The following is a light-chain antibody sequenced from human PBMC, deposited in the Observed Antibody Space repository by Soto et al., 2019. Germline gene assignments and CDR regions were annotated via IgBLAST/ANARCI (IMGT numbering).Light chain of an antibody. CDR2: DAS. Sequence: EIVLTQSPATLSLSPGERATLSCRASQSVSSYLAWYQQKPGQAPRLLIYDASNRATGIPARFSVSGSGTDFTLTISSLEPEDFAVYYCQQRSNWLYTFGQWTKLEIK. CDR3: QQRSNWLYT. CDR1: QSVSSY. V-gene: IGKV3-11*01. J-gene: IGKJ2*01.